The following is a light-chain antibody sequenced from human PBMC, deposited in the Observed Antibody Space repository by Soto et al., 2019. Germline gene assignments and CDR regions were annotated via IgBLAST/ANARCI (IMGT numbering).Light chain of an antibody. V-gene: IGLV2-14*01. Sequence: QSALTQPASVSGSPGQSITVSCIGTSSDIGGYNYVSWYQQHPGKAPKLMIHDVSNRPSGVSDRFSGSKSGNTASLTISGLQADDVAYYYCSSYASINTQVFGGGTNLTVL. CDR3: SSYASINTQV. CDR1: SSDIGGYNY. CDR2: DVS. J-gene: IGLJ2*01.